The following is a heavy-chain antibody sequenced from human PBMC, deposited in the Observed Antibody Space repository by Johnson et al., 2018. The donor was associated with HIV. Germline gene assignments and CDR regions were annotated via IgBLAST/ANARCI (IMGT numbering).Heavy chain of an antibody. CDR3: ARVSSGGAFDI. Sequence: QMLLVESGGGVVQPGRSLRVSCGASGFTFSSYDMHWVRQAPGKGLEWVAVIWYDGSNKYYPGSVKGRFTISREKAKNSLYLQMNSLRAGDTAVYYWARVSSGGAFDIWGQGTMVTVSS. CDR1: GFTFSSYD. D-gene: IGHD3-22*01. V-gene: IGHV3-33*08. CDR2: IWYDGSNK. J-gene: IGHJ3*02.